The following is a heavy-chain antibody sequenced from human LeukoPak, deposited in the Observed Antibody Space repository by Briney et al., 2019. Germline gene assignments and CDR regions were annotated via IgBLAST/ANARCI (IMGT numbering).Heavy chain of an antibody. CDR2: TNSDGSST. CDR3: ARAFAPFYVWGSYRPPDSFDY. CDR1: GFTFSSYW. D-gene: IGHD3-16*02. V-gene: IGHV3-74*01. J-gene: IGHJ4*02. Sequence: PGGSLRLSCAASGFTFSSYWMHWVRQAPGKGLVWVSRTNSDGSSTSYADSVKGRFTISRDNAKNTLYLQINSLRAEDTAVYYCARAFAPFYVWGSYRPPDSFDYWGQGTLVTVSS.